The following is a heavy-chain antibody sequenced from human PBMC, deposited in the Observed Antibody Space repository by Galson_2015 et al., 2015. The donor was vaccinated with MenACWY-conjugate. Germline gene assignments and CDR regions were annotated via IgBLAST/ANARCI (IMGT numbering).Heavy chain of an antibody. V-gene: IGHV3-21*01. CDR2: ISSSSSYI. Sequence: SLRLSCAASGFTFSSYSMNWVRQAPGKGLEWVSSISSSSSYIYYADSVKGRFTISRDNAKNSLYLQMNSLRAEDTAVYYCASVYGYSYGGVDYWGQGTLVTVSS. CDR3: ASVYGYSYGGVDY. CDR1: GFTFSSYS. D-gene: IGHD5-18*01. J-gene: IGHJ4*02.